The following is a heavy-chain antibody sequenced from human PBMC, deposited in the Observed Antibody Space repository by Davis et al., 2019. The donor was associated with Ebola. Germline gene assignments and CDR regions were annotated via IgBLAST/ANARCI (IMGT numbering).Heavy chain of an antibody. CDR2: IYYTGST. V-gene: IGHV4-61*08. Sequence: PSETLSLTCTVSDGSVSSGAYYWSWIRQPPGKGLEWIGNIYYTGSTNYNPSLKSRVTISVDTSKNQSSLKMNSVTAADTAVYYCARVCPSYCGGDWGFDYWGQGTLVIVSS. CDR1: DGSVSSGAYY. CDR3: ARVCPSYCGGDWGFDY. J-gene: IGHJ4*02. D-gene: IGHD2-21*01.